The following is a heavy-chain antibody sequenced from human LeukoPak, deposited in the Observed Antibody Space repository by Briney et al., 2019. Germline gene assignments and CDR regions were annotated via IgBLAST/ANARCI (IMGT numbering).Heavy chain of an antibody. J-gene: IGHJ4*02. CDR3: AKARIAAAGYGTLFDY. CDR1: GFTFSSYG. D-gene: IGHD6-13*01. Sequence: PGGSLRLSCAASGFTFSSYGMHWVRQAPGKGLEWVAFIRYGGSNKYYADSVKGRFTISRDNSKNTLYLQMNSLRAEDTAVYYCAKARIAAAGYGTLFDYWGQGTLVTVSA. CDR2: IRYGGSNK. V-gene: IGHV3-30*02.